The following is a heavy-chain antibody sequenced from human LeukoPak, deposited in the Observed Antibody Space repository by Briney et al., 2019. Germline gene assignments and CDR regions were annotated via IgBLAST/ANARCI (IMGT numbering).Heavy chain of an antibody. D-gene: IGHD5-18*01. V-gene: IGHV3-30*03. Sequence: GGSLRLSCAASGFTFSSYDMYWVRQAPGKGLQWVALISFDGSNKYYADSVKGRFTISRDSSKNTLYLQMNSLRAEDTAVYYCARARSSYGYGDAFDIWGQGTMVTVSS. CDR2: ISFDGSNK. CDR3: ARARSSYGYGDAFDI. J-gene: IGHJ3*02. CDR1: GFTFSSYD.